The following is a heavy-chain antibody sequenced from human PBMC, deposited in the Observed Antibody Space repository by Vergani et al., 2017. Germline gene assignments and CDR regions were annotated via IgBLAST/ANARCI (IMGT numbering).Heavy chain of an antibody. J-gene: IGHJ4*02. CDR2: IDPSDSYT. CDR3: AMTGYSSGLAGR. V-gene: IGHV5-10-1*03. Sequence: EVQLVQSGAEVKKPGESLRISCKGSGYSFTSYWISWVRQMPGKGLEWMGRIDPSDSYTNYSPSFQGHVTISSDKSISPAYLQWSSLKASDTAMYYCAMTGYSSGLAGRWGQGTLVTVSS. D-gene: IGHD6-19*01. CDR1: GYSFTSYW.